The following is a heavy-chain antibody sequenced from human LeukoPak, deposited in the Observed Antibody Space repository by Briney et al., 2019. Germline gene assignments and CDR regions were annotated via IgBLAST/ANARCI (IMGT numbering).Heavy chain of an antibody. Sequence: GGSLRLSGAASGFTFSNYWMTWFRQTPGKGLEWVGNIKPDGSEKYYVDSVKGRFTISRDNAKNSLFLQMSSLRVEDTAIYYCARDYVWGSSESDYWGQGTLVTVSS. CDR2: IKPDGSEK. J-gene: IGHJ4*02. D-gene: IGHD7-27*01. CDR3: ARDYVWGSSESDY. V-gene: IGHV3-7*01. CDR1: GFTFSNYW.